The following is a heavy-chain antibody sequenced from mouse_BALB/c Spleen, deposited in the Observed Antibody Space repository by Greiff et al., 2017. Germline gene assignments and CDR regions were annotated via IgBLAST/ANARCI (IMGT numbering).Heavy chain of an antibody. CDR2: IWSDGST. CDR1: GFSLTSYG. D-gene: IGHD2-14*01. CDR3: ARHGYDYAMDN. J-gene: IGHJ4*01. V-gene: IGHV2-6-2*01. Sequence: QVQLQESGPDLVAPSQSLSITCTVSGFSLTSYGVYWVRQPPGTGLEWLVVIWSDGSTTYNSALKSRLSISQDNSKSQVFLKMNSLQTDDTAMYYCARHGYDYAMDNWGQGTSVTVSS.